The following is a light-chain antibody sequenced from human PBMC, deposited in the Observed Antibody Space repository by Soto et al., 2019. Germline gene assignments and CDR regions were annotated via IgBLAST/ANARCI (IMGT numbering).Light chain of an antibody. CDR3: LQYNVYPLT. Sequence: DIQMTQSPSTLSASVGHTVTITCRASQNINRRVAWYQQRPGQSPNLLIHKASSLEGGVTSRFSGSASGTEFTLTISSLQPDDFVAYFCLQYNVYPLTFGGGTKVEI. J-gene: IGKJ4*01. CDR2: KAS. V-gene: IGKV1-5*03. CDR1: QNINRR.